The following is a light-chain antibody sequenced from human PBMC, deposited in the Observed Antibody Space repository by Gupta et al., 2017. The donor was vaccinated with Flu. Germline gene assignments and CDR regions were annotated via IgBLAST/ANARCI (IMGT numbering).Light chain of an antibody. CDR1: EKIHNSY. V-gene: IGKV3-20*01. CDR3: QQNKTSPYT. CDR2: GAS. J-gene: IGKJ2*01. Sequence: GEESTTICRGGEKIHNSYLDWYQQKLGKAPRVLIYGASRRETGVPDRFSGSGSGTDFTLTIDRLEPEDCGWYYCQQNKTSPYTFGQGTKVEIK.